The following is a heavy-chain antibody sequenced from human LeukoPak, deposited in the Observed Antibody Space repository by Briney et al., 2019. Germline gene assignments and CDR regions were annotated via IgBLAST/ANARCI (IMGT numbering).Heavy chain of an antibody. Sequence: ASVKVSCKASGYTFTSYAMNWVRQAPGQGLEWMGWINANTGNPTYAQGFTGRFVFSLDTSVSTAYLQISSLKAEDTAVYYCARESGDGLLWFGELLGHDYWGQGTLVTVSS. CDR2: INANTGNP. J-gene: IGHJ4*02. V-gene: IGHV7-4-1*02. CDR3: ARESGDGLLWFGELLGHDY. CDR1: GYTFTSYA. D-gene: IGHD3-10*01.